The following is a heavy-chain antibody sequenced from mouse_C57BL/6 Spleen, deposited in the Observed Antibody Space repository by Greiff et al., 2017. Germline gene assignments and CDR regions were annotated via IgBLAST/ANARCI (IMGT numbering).Heavy chain of an antibody. CDR3: ACSLYYSNYWYFDV. D-gene: IGHD2-5*01. V-gene: IGHV1-22*01. CDR1: GYTFTDYN. Sequence: VQLKESGPELVKPGASVKMSCKASGYTFTDYNMHWVKQSHGKSLEWIGYINPNNGGTSYNQKFKGKATLTVNKSSSTAYMELRSLTSEDSAVYYCACSLYYSNYWYFDVWGTGTTVTVSS. J-gene: IGHJ1*03. CDR2: INPNNGGT.